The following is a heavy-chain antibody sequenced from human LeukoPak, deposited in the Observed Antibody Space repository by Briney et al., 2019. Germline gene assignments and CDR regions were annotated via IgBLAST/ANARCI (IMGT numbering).Heavy chain of an antibody. Sequence: GESLRLSCAASGFTFSSYGMHWVRQAPGKGLEWVAVISYDGSNKYYAGSVKGRFTISRDNSKNTLYLQMNSLRAEDTAVYYCAKSGIGSNYFDYWGQGTLVTVSS. CDR2: ISYDGSNK. V-gene: IGHV3-30*18. CDR1: GFTFSSYG. CDR3: AKSGIGSNYFDY. J-gene: IGHJ4*02. D-gene: IGHD1-26*01.